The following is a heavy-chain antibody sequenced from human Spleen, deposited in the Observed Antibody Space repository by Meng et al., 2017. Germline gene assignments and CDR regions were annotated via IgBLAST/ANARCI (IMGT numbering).Heavy chain of an antibody. V-gene: IGHV7-4-1*02. D-gene: IGHD6-19*01. CDR3: ARPSVAGNWYFDL. CDR2: INTNTGNP. CDR1: GYTFTTYA. J-gene: IGHJ2*01. Sequence: QVQLVQSGAEVKKPGASVKVSCKASGYTFTTYAINWVRQAPGQGLEWMGWINTNTGNPTYAQGFTGRFVFSLDISVSTAYLQISSLKAEDTAVYYCARPSVAGNWYFDLWGRGTLVTVSS.